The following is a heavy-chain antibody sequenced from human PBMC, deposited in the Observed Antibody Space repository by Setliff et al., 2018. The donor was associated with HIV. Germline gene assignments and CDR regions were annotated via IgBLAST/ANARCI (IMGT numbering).Heavy chain of an antibody. CDR1: GGSISSYY. CDR3: ARAADYGSGSYIGY. CDR2: IYYSGST. V-gene: IGHV4-59*01. D-gene: IGHD3-10*01. J-gene: IGHJ4*02. Sequence: SETLSLTCTVSGGSISSYYWSWIRQPPGKGLEWIGYIYYSGSTNYNPSLKSRVTISVDTSKNQFSLKLSSVTAADTAVYYCARAADYGSGSYIGYWGQGTQVTVSS.